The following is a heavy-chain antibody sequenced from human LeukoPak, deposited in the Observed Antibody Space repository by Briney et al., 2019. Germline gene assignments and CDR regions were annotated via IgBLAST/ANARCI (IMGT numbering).Heavy chain of an antibody. CDR3: ARCGYSYYYLLADYDYYMDV. D-gene: IGHD5-18*01. CDR1: GFTFSSYE. V-gene: IGHV3-48*03. J-gene: IGHJ6*03. CDR2: ISSSGTTI. Sequence: TGGSLRLSCAASGFTFSSYEMNWVRQAPGKGLEWVSYISSSGTTIYYADSVKGRFTISRDNAKNSLYLQMNSLRAEDTAVYYCARCGYSYYYLLADYDYYMDVWGKGTTVTVSS.